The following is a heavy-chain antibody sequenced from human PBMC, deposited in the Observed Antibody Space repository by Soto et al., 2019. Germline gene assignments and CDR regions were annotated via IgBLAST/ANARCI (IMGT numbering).Heavy chain of an antibody. V-gene: IGHV4-39*01. CDR2: IYYSGIT. CDR3: ARSGIAVAGVDY. D-gene: IGHD6-19*01. Sequence: SETLSLTCTVSGGSISSSSYYWGWIRQPPGKGLEWIGSIYYSGITYYNPSLKSRVTISVDTSKNQFSLKLSSVTAADTAVYYCARSGIAVAGVDYWGQGTLVTVSS. CDR1: GGSISSSSYY. J-gene: IGHJ4*02.